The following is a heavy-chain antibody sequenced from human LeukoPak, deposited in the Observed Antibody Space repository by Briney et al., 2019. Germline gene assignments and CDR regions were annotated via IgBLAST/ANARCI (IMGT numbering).Heavy chain of an antibody. CDR2: IYLGDSDV. D-gene: IGHD6-19*01. V-gene: IGHV5-51*01. Sequence: GESLNISCKGFGFTFTNNWIGWVRQKPGKGLEWMGIIYLGDSDVRYSPSFQGQVTISADKSTTTAYLQWSSLKASDTAMYYCARHPSFYSGWPLDYWGQGTLVTVSS. CDR3: ARHPSFYSGWPLDY. J-gene: IGHJ4*02. CDR1: GFTFTNNW.